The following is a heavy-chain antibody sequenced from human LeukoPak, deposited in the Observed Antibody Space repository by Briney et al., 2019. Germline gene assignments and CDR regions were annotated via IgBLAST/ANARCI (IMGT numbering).Heavy chain of an antibody. J-gene: IGHJ4*02. CDR3: ARDPKTYDTLTGYYTLNHFDY. D-gene: IGHD3-9*01. Sequence: TSETLSLTCTVSGGSISGGGYYWSWIRQHPGKGLEWIGYIYYSGSTYYNPSLKSRVTISVDTSKNQFSLKLSSVTAADTAVDYCARDPKTYDTLTGYYTLNHFDYWGQGTLVTVSS. CDR2: IYYSGST. V-gene: IGHV4-31*03. CDR1: GGSISGGGYY.